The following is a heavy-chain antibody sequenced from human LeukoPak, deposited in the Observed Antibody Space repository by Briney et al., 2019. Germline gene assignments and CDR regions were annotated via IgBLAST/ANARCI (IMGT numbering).Heavy chain of an antibody. D-gene: IGHD3-3*01. CDR2: IYPGDSDT. Sequence: GESLKISCKGSGYSFTSYWIGWVRQMPGKGLEWMGIIYPGDSDTTYSPSFQGQVTMSADKSISTAYLQWSSLKASDTAMYYCARVAIFGVVIMGLDYWGQGTLVTVPS. J-gene: IGHJ4*02. CDR3: ARVAIFGVVIMGLDY. V-gene: IGHV5-51*01. CDR1: GYSFTSYW.